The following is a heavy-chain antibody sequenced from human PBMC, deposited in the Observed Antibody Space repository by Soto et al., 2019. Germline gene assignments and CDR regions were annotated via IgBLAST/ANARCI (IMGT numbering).Heavy chain of an antibody. D-gene: IGHD3-10*01. CDR3: ARDEKYGSGSNYYYYMDV. V-gene: IGHV3-48*01. J-gene: IGHJ6*03. Sequence: GGSLRLSCAASGFTFSSYSMNWVRQAPGKGLEWVSYISSSSSTIYYADSVKGRFTISRDNAKNSLYLQMNSLRAEDTAVYYCARDEKYGSGSNYYYYMDVWGKGTTVTVSS. CDR1: GFTFSSYS. CDR2: ISSSSSTI.